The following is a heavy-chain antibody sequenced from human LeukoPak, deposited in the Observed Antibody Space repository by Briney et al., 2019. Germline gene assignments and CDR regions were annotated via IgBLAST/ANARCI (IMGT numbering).Heavy chain of an antibody. CDR2: IYYSGST. V-gene: IGHV4-59*01. J-gene: IGHJ4*02. CDR1: GGSISSYY. Sequence: SETLSLTCTVSGGSISSYYWSWIRQPPGKGLEWIGYIYYSGSTNYYPSLKSRVTISVDTSKNQFSLKLSSVTAADTAVYYCARNENIQQWLVFDYWGQGTLVTVSS. D-gene: IGHD6-19*01. CDR3: ARNENIQQWLVFDY.